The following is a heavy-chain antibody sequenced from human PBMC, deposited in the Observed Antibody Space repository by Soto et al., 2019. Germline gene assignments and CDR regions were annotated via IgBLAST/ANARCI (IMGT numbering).Heavy chain of an antibody. CDR3: ARDRMDV. CDR1: VFAFSIYS. CDR2: ISSSSSYI. V-gene: IGHV3-21*01. Sequence: WLCXRLSGSASVFAFSIYSINWVHHAPGKGLELVSSISSSSSYIYYADSVNGRLTISRDNAKNSLYLQMNSLRAEDTAVYYSARDRMDVWGQGPTVNVYS. J-gene: IGHJ6*01.